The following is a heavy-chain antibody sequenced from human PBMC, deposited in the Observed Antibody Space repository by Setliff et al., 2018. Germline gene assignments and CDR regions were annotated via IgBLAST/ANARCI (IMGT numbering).Heavy chain of an antibody. V-gene: IGHV4-61*09. Sequence: LSLTCTVSGGSVSSDSHYWGWIRQPAVKGLEWIGHMYASGTAKYNPSLKTRVTISLDTSKNQFSLKVISMTAADTAVYYCARGRNIAARLLDSWGQGTLVTVSS. CDR1: GGSVSSDSHY. J-gene: IGHJ4*02. CDR2: MYASGTA. D-gene: IGHD6-6*01. CDR3: ARGRNIAARLLDS.